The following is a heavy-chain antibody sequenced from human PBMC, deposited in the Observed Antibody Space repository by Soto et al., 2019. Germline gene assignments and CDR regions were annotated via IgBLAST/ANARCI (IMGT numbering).Heavy chain of an antibody. Sequence: QLQLQQSGPGLVKSSETLSLTCSVSGASFSSTPYFWGWIRQPPGKGLEWIASSYYGGMTYYTPSLKRRGTHSIDPSRDPFPLRLSSLAVADHAVFFRSASPETYSPAGYYVNYFGTWGQGTLVTVSS. J-gene: IGHJ4*02. D-gene: IGHD3-22*01. CDR2: SYYGGMT. CDR1: GASFSSTPYF. CDR3: SASPETYSPAGYYVNYFGT. V-gene: IGHV4-39*01.